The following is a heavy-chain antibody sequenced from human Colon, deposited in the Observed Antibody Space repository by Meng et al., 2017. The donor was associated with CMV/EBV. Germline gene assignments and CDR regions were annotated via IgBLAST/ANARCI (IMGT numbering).Heavy chain of an antibody. D-gene: IGHD2-2*01. CDR2: IYYSGST. J-gene: IGHJ6*02. CDR3: ARDRSYCSSTSCYDGGYYYGMDV. V-gene: IGHV4-31*03. CDR1: GGSISSGGYY. Sequence: SETLSLTCTVSGGSISSGGYYWSWIRQHPGKGLEWIGYIYYSGSTYYNPSLKSRVTISVDTSKNQFSLKLSSVTAADTAVYYCARDRSYCSSTSCYDGGYYYGMDVWGQGTTVTVSS.